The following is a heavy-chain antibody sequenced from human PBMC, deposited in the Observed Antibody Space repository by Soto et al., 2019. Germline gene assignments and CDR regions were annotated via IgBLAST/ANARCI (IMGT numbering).Heavy chain of an antibody. CDR2: IYSSGTI. D-gene: IGHD4-17*01. V-gene: IGHV4-59*01. CDR3: ATDYGDYVGAFDI. Sequence: SETLSLTCTVSVGSSTRYFWSWSRQSPGKGLEWIIHIYSSGTINYNPSLKSRVTISRDTSKNQFSLKLRSVTAADTALYYCATDYGDYVGAFDIWGQGTMVTVSS. J-gene: IGHJ3*02. CDR1: VGSSTRYF.